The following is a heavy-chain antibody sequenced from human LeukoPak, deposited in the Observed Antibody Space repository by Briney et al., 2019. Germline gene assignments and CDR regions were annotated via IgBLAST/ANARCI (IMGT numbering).Heavy chain of an antibody. D-gene: IGHD3-22*01. CDR1: GGSISSYY. CDR2: IYYSGST. Sequence: PSETLSLTCTVSGGSISSYYWSWIRQPPGKGLEWIGYIYYSGSTNYNPSLKSRDTISVDTSKNQFSLKLSSVTAADTAVYYCARRHTYYYDSSGYPLDAFDIWGQGTMVTVSS. V-gene: IGHV4-59*01. J-gene: IGHJ3*02. CDR3: ARRHTYYYDSSGYPLDAFDI.